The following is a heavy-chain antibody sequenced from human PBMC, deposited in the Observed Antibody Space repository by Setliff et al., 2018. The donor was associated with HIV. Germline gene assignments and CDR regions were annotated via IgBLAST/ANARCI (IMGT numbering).Heavy chain of an antibody. J-gene: IGHJ6*03. CDR2: IRSKAYGGTT. D-gene: IGHD5-18*01. V-gene: IGHV3-49*04. CDR3: TRLRGYSYGLASYYYYYMDV. Sequence: PGGSLRLSCTASGFTFGDFALNWVRQAPGKGLEWVGFIRSKAYGGTTEYAASVKGRFTISRDDSNSIAYLQMNSLKTEDTAVYYCTRLRGYSYGLASYYYYYMDVWGKGTTVTVSS. CDR1: GFTFGDFA.